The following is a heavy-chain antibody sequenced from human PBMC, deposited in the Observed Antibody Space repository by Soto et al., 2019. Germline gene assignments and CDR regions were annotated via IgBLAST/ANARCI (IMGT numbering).Heavy chain of an antibody. Sequence: EVQLVESGGGLVQPGGSLRLSCAASGFTFSSYEMNWVRQAPGKGLEWVSYISSSGSTIYYADSVKGRFTISRDNAKNSLYLQMNSLRAEDTAVYYCARDSLEQMAGDYWGQGTLVTVSS. V-gene: IGHV3-48*03. J-gene: IGHJ4*02. CDR3: ARDSLEQMAGDY. CDR2: ISSSGSTI. CDR1: GFTFSSYE.